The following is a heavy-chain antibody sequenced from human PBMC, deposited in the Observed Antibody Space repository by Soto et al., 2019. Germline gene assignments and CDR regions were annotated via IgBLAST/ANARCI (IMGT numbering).Heavy chain of an antibody. J-gene: IGHJ5*02. CDR1: GASIRTYY. D-gene: IGHD4-17*01. CDR2: IYSGGST. Sequence: SETLSLTCTVSGASIRTYYWSWIRQPPGKGLEWIGDIYSGGSTTYNPSLKSRVTISIDTSKNQFSLRLRSVTAADTAVYYCARQIRNWFDPWGQGTLVTVSS. V-gene: IGHV4-59*08. CDR3: ARQIRNWFDP.